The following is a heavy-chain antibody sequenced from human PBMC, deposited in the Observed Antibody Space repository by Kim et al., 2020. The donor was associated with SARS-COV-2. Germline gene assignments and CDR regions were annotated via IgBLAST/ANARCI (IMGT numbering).Heavy chain of an antibody. J-gene: IGHJ4*02. CDR1: GFTFSSYS. Sequence: GGSLRLSCAASGFTFSSYSMNWVRQAPGKGLEWVSSISSSSSYIYYADSVKGRFTISRDNAKNSLYLQMNSLRAEDTAVYYCARVGRYGDYEECFDYWGQGTLVTVSS. V-gene: IGHV3-21*01. CDR3: ARVGRYGDYEECFDY. CDR2: ISSSSSYI. D-gene: IGHD4-17*01.